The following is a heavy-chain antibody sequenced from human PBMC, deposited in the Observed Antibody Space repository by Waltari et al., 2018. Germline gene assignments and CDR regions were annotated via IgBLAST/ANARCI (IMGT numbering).Heavy chain of an antibody. J-gene: IGHJ3*02. Sequence: QMQLQQGGAGLLKPSEALSLTCAVYGGSFSGYYWRWLRQPPGQGLEWIGEINHSGSTHYNPSLTSRVTIAVDTSKNQFSLKRSAVTAADTAVYYVARGRGVRGPGAVDIWGQGTMVTVAS. CDR1: GGSFSGYY. CDR3: ARGRGVRGPGAVDI. CDR2: INHSGST. D-gene: IGHD2-21*01. V-gene: IGHV4-34*01.